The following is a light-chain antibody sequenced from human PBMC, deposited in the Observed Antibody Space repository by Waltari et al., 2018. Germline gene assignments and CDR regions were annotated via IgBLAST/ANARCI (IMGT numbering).Light chain of an antibody. V-gene: IGKV3-15*01. Sequence: EIVLTQSPATLSVSQGNRATLSCRASQCVSSNLAWYQQKPGQAPRRLSYGASTRATGIPARFSGSGSGTEFTLTISSLQSEDFAVYYCQQYNNWPSITFGQGTRLEIK. J-gene: IGKJ5*01. CDR1: QCVSSN. CDR2: GAS. CDR3: QQYNNWPSIT.